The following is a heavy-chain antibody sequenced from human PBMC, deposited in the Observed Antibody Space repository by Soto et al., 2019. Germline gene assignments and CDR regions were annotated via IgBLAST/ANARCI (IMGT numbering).Heavy chain of an antibody. V-gene: IGHV1-69*06. D-gene: IGHD2-15*01. CDR3: ARGIVVVVAATAAFDI. J-gene: IGHJ3*02. Sequence: QVQLVQSGAEVKKPGSSVKVSCKASGGTFSSYAISWVRQAPGQGLEWMGGLIPIVGTANYAQKFQGRVTITADKSTSTAYMELSSLRSEDTAVYYCARGIVVVVAATAAFDIWGQGTMVTVSS. CDR1: GGTFSSYA. CDR2: LIPIVGTA.